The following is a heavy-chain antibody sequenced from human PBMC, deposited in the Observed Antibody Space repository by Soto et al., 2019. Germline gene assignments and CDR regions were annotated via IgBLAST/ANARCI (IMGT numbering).Heavy chain of an antibody. CDR3: AVVPAAPYYYYGMDV. CDR2: ISGSGGST. V-gene: IGHV3-23*01. Sequence: GGSLRLSCAASGFTFSSYAMSWVRQAPGKGLEWVSAISGSGGSTYYADSVKGRFTISRDNSKNTLYLQMNSLRAEDTAVYYCAVVPAAPYYYYGMDVWGQGTTVTVSS. D-gene: IGHD2-2*01. CDR1: GFTFSSYA. J-gene: IGHJ6*02.